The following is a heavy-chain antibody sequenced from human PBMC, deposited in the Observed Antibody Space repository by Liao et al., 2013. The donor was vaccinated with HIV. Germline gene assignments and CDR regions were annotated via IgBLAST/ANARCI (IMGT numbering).Heavy chain of an antibody. V-gene: IGHV4-61*02. CDR1: GGSISSSSHY. CDR3: ASPGLVDRAFDI. CDR2: IYVSGST. Sequence: QVQLQESGPGLVKPSQTLSLTCIVSGGSISSSSHYWSWIRQPAGKGLEWIGRIYVSGSTNYSPSLKSRVTISLDTSKNQFSLKLSSVTAADTAVYYCASPGLVDRAFDIWGQGTMVTVSS. J-gene: IGHJ3*02. D-gene: IGHD1-14*01.